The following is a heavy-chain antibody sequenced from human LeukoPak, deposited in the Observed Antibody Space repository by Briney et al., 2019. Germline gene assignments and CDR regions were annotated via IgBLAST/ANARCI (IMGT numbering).Heavy chain of an antibody. CDR3: ARVGNHDYGDQHIGAFDI. J-gene: IGHJ3*02. Sequence: ASVKVSCKASGYTFTSYDINWVRQATGQGLEWMGWMNPNSGNTGYAQKFQGRVTMNRNTSISTAYMELSSLRSEDTAVYYCARVGNHDYGDQHIGAFDIWGQGTMVTVSS. CDR1: GYTFTSYD. V-gene: IGHV1-8*01. D-gene: IGHD4-17*01. CDR2: MNPNSGNT.